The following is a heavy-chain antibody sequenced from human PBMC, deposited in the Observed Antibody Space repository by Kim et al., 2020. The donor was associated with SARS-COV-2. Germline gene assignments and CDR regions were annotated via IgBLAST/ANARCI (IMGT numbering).Heavy chain of an antibody. CDR1: GGTFSSYA. D-gene: IGHD6-19*01. CDR2: IIPILGIA. Sequence: SVKVSCKASGGTFSSYAISWVRQAPGQGLEWMGRIIPILGIANYAQKFQGRVTITADKSTSTAYMELSSLRSEDTAVYYCARDSSGWDYYGMDVWGQGTTVTVSS. J-gene: IGHJ6*02. CDR3: ARDSSGWDYYGMDV. V-gene: IGHV1-69*04.